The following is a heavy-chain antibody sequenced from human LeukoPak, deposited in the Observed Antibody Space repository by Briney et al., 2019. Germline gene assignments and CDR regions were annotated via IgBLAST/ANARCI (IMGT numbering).Heavy chain of an antibody. CDR2: IWYDGSNK. Sequence: GGSLRLSCAASGFTFSSYGMPWVRQAPGKGLEWVAVIWYDGSNKYYADSVKGRFTISRDNSKNTLYLQMNSLRAEDTAVYYCARVGAGLSFDYWGQGTLVTVSS. V-gene: IGHV3-33*01. CDR3: ARVGAGLSFDY. CDR1: GFTFSSYG. J-gene: IGHJ4*02. D-gene: IGHD1-26*01.